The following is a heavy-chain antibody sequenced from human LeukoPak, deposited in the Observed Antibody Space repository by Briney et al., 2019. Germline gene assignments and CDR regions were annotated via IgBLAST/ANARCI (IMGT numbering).Heavy chain of an antibody. D-gene: IGHD3-22*01. V-gene: IGHV3-21*01. CDR3: ARAVSYYDSSGYY. CDR1: GGSISSYY. CDR2: ISTSSTYI. Sequence: ETLSLTCTVSGGSISSYYWSWVRQAPGKGLEWLSSISTSSTYIYYADSVKGRFTVSRDNAKNSLYLQMNSLRAEDTAVYYCARAVSYYDSSGYYWGQGTLVTVSS. J-gene: IGHJ4*02.